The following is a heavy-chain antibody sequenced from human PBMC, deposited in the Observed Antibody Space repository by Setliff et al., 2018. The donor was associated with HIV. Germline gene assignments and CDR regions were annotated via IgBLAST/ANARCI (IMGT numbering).Heavy chain of an antibody. J-gene: IGHJ6*02. CDR1: GGTLSSYA. CDR3: ARGNTAMVYPYYYVMDV. CDR2: IIPISGTA. Sequence: ASVKVSCKASGGTLSSYAISWVRQAPGQGLEWMGRIIPISGTANNAQKFQGRVTITADKSTSTAYMQLSSLRSEDTAVYYCARGNTAMVYPYYYVMDVWGQGTTVTVSS. D-gene: IGHD5-18*01. V-gene: IGHV1-69*06.